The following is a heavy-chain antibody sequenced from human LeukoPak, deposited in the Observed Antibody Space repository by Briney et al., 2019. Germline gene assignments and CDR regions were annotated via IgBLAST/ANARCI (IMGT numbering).Heavy chain of an antibody. CDR2: IYYSGST. D-gene: IGHD6-6*01. Sequence: SETLSLTCTVSGGSISSSSYYWGWIRQPPGKGLEWIGSIYYSGSTYYNPSLKSRVTISVDTSKNQFSLKLISVTAADTAVYYCARRSMYSSSSGLHLWGQGTMVAVSS. V-gene: IGHV4-39*07. J-gene: IGHJ3*01. CDR3: ARRSMYSSSSGLHL. CDR1: GGSISSSSYY.